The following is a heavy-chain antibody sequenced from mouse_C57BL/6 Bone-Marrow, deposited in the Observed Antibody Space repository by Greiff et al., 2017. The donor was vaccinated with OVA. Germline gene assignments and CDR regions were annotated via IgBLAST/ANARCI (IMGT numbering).Heavy chain of an antibody. V-gene: IGHV14-4*01. Sequence: EVQLQQSGAELVRPGASVKLSCTASGFNIKDDYMHWVKQRPEQGLEWIGWIDPENGDTEYASKFQGKATITADTSSNTAYLQLSSLTSEDTAVYYCTTSHYYSKYYFDYWGQGTTLTVSS. CDR1: GFNIKDDY. CDR3: TTSHYYSKYYFDY. J-gene: IGHJ2*01. D-gene: IGHD2-5*01. CDR2: IDPENGDT.